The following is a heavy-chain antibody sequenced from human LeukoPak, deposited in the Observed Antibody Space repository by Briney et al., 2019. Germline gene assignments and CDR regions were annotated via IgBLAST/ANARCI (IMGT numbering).Heavy chain of an antibody. D-gene: IGHD4-17*01. J-gene: IGHJ4*02. CDR1: GFTFSSYW. Sequence: GGSLRLSCAASGFTFSSYWMSWFRQAPGTGLEWVANIKQDGSEKYYVDSVKGRFTVSRDNAKNSLYLQMNSLRAEDTAVYYCARVGARQILEYWGQGTLVTVSP. CDR2: IKQDGSEK. CDR3: ARVGARQILEY. V-gene: IGHV3-7*01.